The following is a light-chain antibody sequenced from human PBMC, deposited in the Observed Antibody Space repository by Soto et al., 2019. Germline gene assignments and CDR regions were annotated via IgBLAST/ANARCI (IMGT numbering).Light chain of an antibody. CDR2: GAS. V-gene: IGKV3-20*01. CDR3: KQYGSSPLT. Sequence: EIVLTQSPGTLSFSPGERATLCCRASQSVSSSYLAWYQQKPGQAPRLLIYGASSRATGIPDRFSGSGSGTDFTLTISRLEPEDFAVYYCKQYGSSPLTFGGGTKVEIK. CDR1: QSVSSSY. J-gene: IGKJ4*01.